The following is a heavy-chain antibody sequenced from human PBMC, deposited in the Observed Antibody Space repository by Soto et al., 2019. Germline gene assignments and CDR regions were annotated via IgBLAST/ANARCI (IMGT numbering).Heavy chain of an antibody. CDR1: GFTFSSYA. J-gene: IGHJ6*04. CDR3: AKDHSITFGGVPLVGLDV. D-gene: IGHD3-16*01. CDR2: ISGSGGST. V-gene: IGHV3-23*01. Sequence: GGSLRLSCAASGFTFSSYAMSWVRQAPGKGLEWVSAISGSGGSTYYADSVKGRFTISRDNSKNTLYLQMNSLRAEDTAVYYCAKDHSITFGGVPLVGLDVWGKGTTVTVSS.